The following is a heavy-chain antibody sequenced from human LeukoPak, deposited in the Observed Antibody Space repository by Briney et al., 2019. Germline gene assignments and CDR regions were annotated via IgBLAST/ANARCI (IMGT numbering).Heavy chain of an antibody. V-gene: IGHV4-61*03. D-gene: IGHD6-19*01. CDR3: ARKAPGIAVAGTYGLDV. J-gene: IGHJ6*02. CDR2: TYYRGST. Sequence: PSETLSLTCTVSGGSISSSSYYWIWIRQPPGKGLEWIGYTYYRGSTNYNPSLKSRVTISVDTSKNHFSLKVSSVTAADTAVYFCARKAPGIAVAGTYGLDVWGQGTTVTVSS. CDR1: GGSISSSSYY.